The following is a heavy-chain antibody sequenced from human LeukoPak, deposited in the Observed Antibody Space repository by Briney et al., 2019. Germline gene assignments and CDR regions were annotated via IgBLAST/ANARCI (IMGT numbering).Heavy chain of an antibody. CDR1: GFILSSSE. V-gene: IGHV3-48*03. CDR3: ARDYSGWSLDP. J-gene: IGHJ5*02. CDR2: ISDGGKTK. Sequence: GGSLRLSCVASGFILSSSEMNWVRQAPGKGLEWVSYISDGGKTKYSADSVEGRFTISRDNAKNSLYLQMNSLRAEDTAVYYCARDYSGWSLDPWGQGTLVTVSS. D-gene: IGHD5-12*01.